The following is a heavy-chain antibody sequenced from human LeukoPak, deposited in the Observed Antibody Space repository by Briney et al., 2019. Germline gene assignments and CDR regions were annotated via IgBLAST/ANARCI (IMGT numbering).Heavy chain of an antibody. V-gene: IGHV1-18*01. Sequence: EASVKVSCKASGYTFTSYGISWVRQAPGQGLEWMGWISAYNGNTNYAQKLQGRVTMTTDTSTSTAYMELRSLRSDDTAVYYCAREFKGFYSSWYSGFDYWGQGTLVTVSS. D-gene: IGHD6-13*01. CDR1: GYTFTSYG. CDR2: ISAYNGNT. CDR3: AREFKGFYSSWYSGFDY. J-gene: IGHJ4*02.